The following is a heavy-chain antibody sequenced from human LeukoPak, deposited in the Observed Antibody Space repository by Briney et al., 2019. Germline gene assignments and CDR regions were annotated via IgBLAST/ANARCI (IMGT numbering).Heavy chain of an antibody. Sequence: PGGSLGLSCAASGFTFSSYSMNWVRQAPGKGLEWVSYISSSSSTIYYADSVKGRFTISRDNAKNSLYLQMNSLRAEDTAVYYCARDADIVATITFDYWGQGTLVTVSS. CDR1: GFTFSSYS. D-gene: IGHD5-12*01. CDR2: ISSSSSTI. J-gene: IGHJ4*02. V-gene: IGHV3-48*01. CDR3: ARDADIVATITFDY.